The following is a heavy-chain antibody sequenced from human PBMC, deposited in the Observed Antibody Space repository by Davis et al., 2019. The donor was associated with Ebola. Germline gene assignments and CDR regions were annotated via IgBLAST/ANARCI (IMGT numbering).Heavy chain of an antibody. Sequence: GESLKISCAASGFTFSSYGMNWVRQAPGKGLEWVSYISSSGSTIYYADSVKGRFTISRDNSKNTLYLQMNSLRAEDTAVYYCAKSFWAAARKGAYYYGMDVWGQGTTVTVSS. CDR1: GFTFSSYG. D-gene: IGHD6-13*01. V-gene: IGHV3-48*01. CDR2: ISSSGSTI. J-gene: IGHJ6*02. CDR3: AKSFWAAARKGAYYYGMDV.